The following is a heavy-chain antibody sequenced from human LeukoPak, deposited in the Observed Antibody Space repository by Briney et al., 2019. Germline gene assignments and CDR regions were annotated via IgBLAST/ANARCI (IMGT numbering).Heavy chain of an antibody. D-gene: IGHD3-3*01. CDR2: IIPIFGTA. V-gene: IGHV1-69*13. J-gene: IGHJ4*02. Sequence: GASVKVSCKASGGTFSSYVISWVRQAPGQGLEWMGGIIPIFGTANYAQNFQGRVTITADDSTSTAYKALSTLRSEDTAVYYCARGPLRFLGGIDYWGQGTLVTVSS. CDR1: GGTFSSYV. CDR3: ARGPLRFLGGIDY.